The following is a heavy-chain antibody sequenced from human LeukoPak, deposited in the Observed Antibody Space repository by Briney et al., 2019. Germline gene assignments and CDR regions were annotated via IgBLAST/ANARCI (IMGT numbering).Heavy chain of an antibody. CDR3: ARDPPSVVGATLGYFDY. J-gene: IGHJ4*02. CDR1: GFTFSTYA. CDR2: ISSDGSNK. D-gene: IGHD1-26*01. V-gene: IGHV3-30-3*01. Sequence: GGSLRLSCAASGFTFSTYAMHWVRQAPGKGLEWVAGISSDGSNKYYADSVKGRFSISRDNSKNTLYLQMNSLRAEDTAVYYCARDPPSVVGATLGYFDYWGQGTLVTVSS.